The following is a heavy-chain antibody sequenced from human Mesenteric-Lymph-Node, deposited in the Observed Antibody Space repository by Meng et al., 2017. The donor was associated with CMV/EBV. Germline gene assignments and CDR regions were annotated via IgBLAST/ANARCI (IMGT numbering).Heavy chain of an antibody. CDR1: GGSVTSNNYY. CDR2: IYYTGST. CDR3: ATDVGGRPMITTSVMDV. V-gene: IGHV4-61*01. J-gene: IGHJ6*02. Sequence: SETLSLTCTVSGGSVTSNNYYWTWIRQPPGKGLEWIGYIYYTGSTNYNPSLKSRVTISVDTSKNQFSLRLSSVTAADTALYYCATDVGGRPMITTSVMDVWGQGTTVTVSS. D-gene: IGHD3-22*01.